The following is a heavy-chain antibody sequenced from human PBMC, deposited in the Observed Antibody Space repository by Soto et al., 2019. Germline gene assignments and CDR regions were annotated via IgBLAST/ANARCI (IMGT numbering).Heavy chain of an antibody. Sequence: GGSLRLSCAASGFTFSSYGMHWVRQAPGKGLEWVAVISYDGSNKYYADSVKGRFTISRDNSKNTLYLQMNSLRAEDTAVYYCARSQGQQLALTYFDYWGQGTLVTVSS. V-gene: IGHV3-30*19. CDR2: ISYDGSNK. D-gene: IGHD6-13*01. CDR3: ARSQGQQLALTYFDY. CDR1: GFTFSSYG. J-gene: IGHJ4*02.